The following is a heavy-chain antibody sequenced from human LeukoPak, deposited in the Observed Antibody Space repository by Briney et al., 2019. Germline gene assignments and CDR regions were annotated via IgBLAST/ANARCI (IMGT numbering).Heavy chain of an antibody. CDR3: ARDYGSIAAPRFDP. D-gene: IGHD6-6*01. V-gene: IGHV1-8*03. CDR2: MNPNSGNT. Sequence: ASVKVSCKASGYTFTSYDINWVRQATGQGLEWMGWMNPNSGNTGYAQKFQGRVTITRNTSISTAYMELSSLRSEDTAVYYCARDYGSIAAPRFDPWGQGTLVTVSS. J-gene: IGHJ5*02. CDR1: GYTFTSYD.